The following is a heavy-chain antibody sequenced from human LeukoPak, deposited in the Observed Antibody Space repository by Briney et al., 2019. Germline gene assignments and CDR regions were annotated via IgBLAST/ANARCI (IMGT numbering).Heavy chain of an antibody. Sequence: GGSLRLTCAASGFTFSNYAMSWVRQAPGKGLEWVAVISYDGSYKFYADSVKGRFTISRDNSKSTLYLQMNSLRAEDTAVYYCAKDRYSGLNTIDYWGQGTLVTVSS. V-gene: IGHV3-30*18. CDR3: AKDRYSGLNTIDY. J-gene: IGHJ4*02. CDR2: ISYDGSYK. CDR1: GFTFSNYA. D-gene: IGHD6-13*01.